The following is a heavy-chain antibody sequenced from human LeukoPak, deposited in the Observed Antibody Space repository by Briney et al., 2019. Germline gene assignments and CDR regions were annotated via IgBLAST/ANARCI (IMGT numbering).Heavy chain of an antibody. Sequence: SETLSLTCTVSGGPISSHYWSWIRQPPGKGVEGIGYIYYSGSTNYNPSLKSRVTISVDTSKNQFSLKLSSVTAADTAVYYCARDWQSNWFDPWGQGTLVTVSS. V-gene: IGHV4-59*11. CDR1: GGPISSHY. CDR2: IYYSGST. D-gene: IGHD6-19*01. CDR3: ARDWQSNWFDP. J-gene: IGHJ5*02.